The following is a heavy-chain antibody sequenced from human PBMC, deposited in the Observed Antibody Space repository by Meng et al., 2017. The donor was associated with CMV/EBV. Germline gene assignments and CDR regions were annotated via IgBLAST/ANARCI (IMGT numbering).Heavy chain of an antibody. CDR3: ARGGNWFDP. CDR2: INHSGST. Sequence: QVLLRTGVAAPWNASGTPSPTGVVYGGSFSGYYWGWTRQPPGKGLEWIGEINHSGSTNYNPSLKSRVTISVDTSKNQFSLKLSSVTAADTAVYYCARGGNWFDPWGQGTLVTVSS. CDR1: GGSFSGYY. J-gene: IGHJ5*02. V-gene: IGHV4-34*01.